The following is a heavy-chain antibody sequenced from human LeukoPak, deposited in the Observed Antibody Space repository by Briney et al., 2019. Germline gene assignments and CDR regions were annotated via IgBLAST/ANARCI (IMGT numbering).Heavy chain of an antibody. CDR2: ISSSSSTI. Sequence: GGSLRLSCAASGFTFSSYSMNWVRQAPGKGLEWVSYISSSSSTIYYADSVKGRFTISRDNAKNSLYLQMNSQRAEDTAVYYCARVTVEVVPYFDYWGQGTLVTVSS. V-gene: IGHV3-48*01. D-gene: IGHD3-22*01. CDR3: ARVTVEVVPYFDY. CDR1: GFTFSSYS. J-gene: IGHJ4*02.